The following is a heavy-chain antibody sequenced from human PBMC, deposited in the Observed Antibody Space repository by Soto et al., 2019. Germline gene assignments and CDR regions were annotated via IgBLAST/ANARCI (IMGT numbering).Heavy chain of an antibody. Sequence: ASVKVSCKASGGTFSSYAISWVRQAPGQGLEWMGGIIPIFGTANYAQKFQGRVTITADESTSTAYMELSSLRSEDTAVYYCASRRGYSGYASAFDIWGQGTMVTVSS. CDR2: IIPIFGTA. CDR3: ASRRGYSGYASAFDI. CDR1: GGTFSSYA. J-gene: IGHJ3*02. V-gene: IGHV1-69*13. D-gene: IGHD5-12*01.